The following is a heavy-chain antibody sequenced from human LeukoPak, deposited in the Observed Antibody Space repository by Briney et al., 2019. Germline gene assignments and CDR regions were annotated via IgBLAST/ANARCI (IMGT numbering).Heavy chain of an antibody. D-gene: IGHD2-21*02. CDR1: GFTFSSYS. J-gene: IGHJ4*02. CDR3: ARAYCGGDCYRLRDYFDY. Sequence: TGGSLRLSCAASGFTFSSYSMNWVRQAPGKGLEWVSSISSSSSYIYYADSVKGRFTISRDNAKNSLYLQMNSLRVEDTAVYYCARAYCGGDCYRLRDYFDYWGQGTLVTVSS. V-gene: IGHV3-21*01. CDR2: ISSSSSYI.